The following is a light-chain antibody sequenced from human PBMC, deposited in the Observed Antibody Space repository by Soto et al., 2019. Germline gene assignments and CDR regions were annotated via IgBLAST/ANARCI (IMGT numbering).Light chain of an antibody. CDR3: PQFGSLLRT. Sequence: NGLWLSLGAVSLNKRERATLNCRASKSFVNMYLAWYQQKPGQAPRLLMYGASRRPTGIPDRFSGSGSGTDFTLTISSLQPEDFAVYYCPQFGSLLRTFCQGTMVDIK. J-gene: IGKJ1*01. V-gene: IGKV3-20*01. CDR1: KSFVNMY. CDR2: GAS.